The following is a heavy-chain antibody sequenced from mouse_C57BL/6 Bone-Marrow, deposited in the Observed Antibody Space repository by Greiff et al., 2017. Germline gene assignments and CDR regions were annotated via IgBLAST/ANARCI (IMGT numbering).Heavy chain of an antibody. J-gene: IGHJ3*01. CDR1: GYTFTSYT. CDR3: AKLIYYGYDGFAY. V-gene: IGHV1-4*01. Sequence: QVQLQQSGAELARPGASVKMSCKASGYTFTSYTMHWVKQRPGQGLEWIGYINPSSGYTKYNQKFKDKATLTADKSSSTAYMQLSSLTSEDSAVYYCAKLIYYGYDGFAYWGQGTLGTVSA. D-gene: IGHD2-2*01. CDR2: INPSSGYT.